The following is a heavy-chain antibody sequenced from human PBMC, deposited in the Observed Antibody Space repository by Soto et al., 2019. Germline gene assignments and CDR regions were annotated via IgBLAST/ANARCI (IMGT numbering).Heavy chain of an antibody. CDR2: IWFDGSDK. D-gene: IGHD2-15*01. V-gene: IGHV3-33*01. CDR1: GITFSSYG. CDR3: ARLYCSASSCYSVGAFDI. Sequence: QVQLVESGGGVVQPGRSLRLSCAASGITFSSYGMHWVRQAPGKGLEWVALIWFDGSDKYYTESVKGRFTISRDNSKSTLYLQMNSLRAEDTAVYYCARLYCSASSCYSVGAFDIRGQGTMVTVSS. J-gene: IGHJ3*02.